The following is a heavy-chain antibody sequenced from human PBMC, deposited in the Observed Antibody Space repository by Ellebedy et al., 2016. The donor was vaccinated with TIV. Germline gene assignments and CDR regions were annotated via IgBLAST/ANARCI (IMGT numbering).Heavy chain of an antibody. Sequence: SETLSLTCTVSGGSVSSGGHSWTWIRQAPGKGLEWIGYVYHGGSTYFNPSLNSRVSISVDSSKNQLSLKLSSVTAADTAVYYCARETGTDNDYWGQGTLVTVSS. D-gene: IGHD1-1*01. CDR1: GGSVSSGGHS. CDR2: VYHGGST. V-gene: IGHV4-30-2*01. J-gene: IGHJ4*02. CDR3: ARETGTDNDY.